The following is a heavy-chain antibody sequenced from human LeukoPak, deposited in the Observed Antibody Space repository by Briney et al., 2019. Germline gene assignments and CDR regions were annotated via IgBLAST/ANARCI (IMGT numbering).Heavy chain of an antibody. Sequence: PSETLSLTCTVSGGSISSSSYYWGWIRQPPGKGLEWIGSIYYSGSTYYNPSLRSRVTISVDTSKNQFSLKLSSVTAADTAVYYCASLGENYYYYYMDVWGKGTTVTISS. CDR2: IYYSGST. J-gene: IGHJ6*03. CDR3: ASLGENYYYYYMDV. D-gene: IGHD3-10*01. CDR1: GGSISSSSYY. V-gene: IGHV4-39*01.